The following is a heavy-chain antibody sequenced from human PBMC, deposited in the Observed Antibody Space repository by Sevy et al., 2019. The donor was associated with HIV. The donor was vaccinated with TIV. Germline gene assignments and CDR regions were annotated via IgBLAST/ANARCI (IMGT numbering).Heavy chain of an antibody. CDR1: EFTVSSNY. CDR2: IYSGGST. V-gene: IGHV3-53*01. J-gene: IGHJ6*02. CDR3: AREDTVLGEGNYYGMDV. Sequence: GSLRLSCAASEFTVSSNYMSWVRQAPGKGLEWVSVIYSGGSTYYADSVKGRFTISRDNSQNTVYLQMNSLRAEDTAVYYCAREDTVLGEGNYYGMDVWGQGTTVTVSS. D-gene: IGHD3-16*01.